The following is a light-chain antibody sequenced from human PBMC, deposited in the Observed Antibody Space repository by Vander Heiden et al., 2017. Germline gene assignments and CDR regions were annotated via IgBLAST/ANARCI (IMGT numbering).Light chain of an antibody. CDR2: LDT. CDR1: KLGDNY. Sequence: SYELTQPPSVSVSPGQTASITCYGDKLGDNYAYWHQQKPVQSSVLVIYLDTTRPTGIPERFSGSNTGNTATLTISGYQGVDEADYYCQAWDSRNDVVFGGGTKLTVL. J-gene: IGLJ2*01. CDR3: QAWDSRNDVV. V-gene: IGLV3-1*01.